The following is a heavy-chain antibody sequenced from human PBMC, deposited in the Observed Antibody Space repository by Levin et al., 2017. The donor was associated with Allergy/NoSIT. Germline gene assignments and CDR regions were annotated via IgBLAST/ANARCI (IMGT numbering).Heavy chain of an antibody. CDR1: GFTFSRYE. CDR2: ISSSGRIK. CDR3: ARESPDYNYYYGMDV. J-gene: IGHJ6*02. Sequence: HAGGSLRLSCAASGFTFSRYEMNWVRQAPGKGLEWVSYISSSGRIKYYADSVKGRFTISRDNAKNSLYVQMNSLRAEDTAAYYCARESPDYNYYYGMDVWGQGTAVTVSS. V-gene: IGHV3-48*03.